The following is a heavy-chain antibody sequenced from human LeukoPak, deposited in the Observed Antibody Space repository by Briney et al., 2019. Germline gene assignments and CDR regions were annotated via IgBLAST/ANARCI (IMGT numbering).Heavy chain of an antibody. CDR3: ARDRSSSDH. CDR2: ISAYNGRT. J-gene: IGHJ5*02. CDR1: GYTFTNSG. V-gene: IGHV1-18*01. D-gene: IGHD6-6*01. Sequence: ASVKVSCKASGYTFTNSGISWVRQAPGQGLEWMGWISAYNGRTNYAEKFQDRVTMTTDTSTGTAYMELRSLTSDDTALYYCARDRSSSDHWGQGTLVTVSS.